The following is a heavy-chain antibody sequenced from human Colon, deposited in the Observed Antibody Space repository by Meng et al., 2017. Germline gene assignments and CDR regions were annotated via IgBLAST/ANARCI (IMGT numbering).Heavy chain of an antibody. CDR2: VDYSGSP. D-gene: IGHD1-26*01. J-gene: IGHJ4*02. CDR1: GTHDSSGNNY. V-gene: IGHV4-61*01. Sequence: LPEPEPGLPRPFAIPSSHGTGSGTHDSSGNNYCSCIRQPPGKGLEYIAYVDYSGSPHDTPSLTSRVTMSVETSKKQLSLKLRSVTAADTAVYYCAGGPWEFDYWGQGTLVTVSS. CDR3: AGGPWEFDY.